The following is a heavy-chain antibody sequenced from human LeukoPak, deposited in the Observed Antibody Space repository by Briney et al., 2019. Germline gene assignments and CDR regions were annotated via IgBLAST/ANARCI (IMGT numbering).Heavy chain of an antibody. CDR3: ARIIAAAGTGSY. D-gene: IGHD6-13*01. CDR2: ISSSSSYI. CDR1: GFTFSSYS. V-gene: IGHV3-21*01. J-gene: IGHJ4*02. Sequence: GESLRLSCAASGFTFSSYSMNWVRQAPGKGLEWVSSISSSSSYIYYADSVKGRFTISRDNAKNSLYLQMNSLRAEDTAVYYCARIIAAAGTGSYWGQGTLVTVSS.